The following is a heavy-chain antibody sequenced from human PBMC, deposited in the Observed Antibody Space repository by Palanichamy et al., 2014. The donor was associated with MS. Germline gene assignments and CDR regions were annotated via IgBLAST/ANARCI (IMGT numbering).Heavy chain of an antibody. D-gene: IGHD5-12*01. V-gene: IGHV3-23*01. Sequence: EVQLLESGGGLVQPGGSLRLSCAASGFTFSSYAMSWVRQAPGKGLEWVSVISGSGGTTYYADSVKGRFTVSRDNSKNTLYLQMSSLRTEDMVVYYCAKVVVTTTRYFDYWGQGTLVTVSS. J-gene: IGHJ4*02. CDR2: ISGSGGTT. CDR3: AKVVVTTTRYFDY. CDR1: GFTFSSYA.